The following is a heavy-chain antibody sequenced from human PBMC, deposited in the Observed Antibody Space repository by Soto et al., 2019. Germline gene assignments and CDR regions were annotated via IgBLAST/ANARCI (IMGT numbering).Heavy chain of an antibody. D-gene: IGHD6-19*01. V-gene: IGHV4-4*02. CDR2: VYHNGLS. CDR3: ARDAAVPGETDRFDY. Sequence: SETLSLTCAVSGDSIGSNVWWSWVRQPPGKGLEWIGEVYHNGLSDYNPSLKGRVTMSGDMSKNQCSLKVTSVTAADTAIYYCARDAAVPGETDRFDYWGQGILVTVSS. CDR1: GDSIGSNVW. J-gene: IGHJ4*02.